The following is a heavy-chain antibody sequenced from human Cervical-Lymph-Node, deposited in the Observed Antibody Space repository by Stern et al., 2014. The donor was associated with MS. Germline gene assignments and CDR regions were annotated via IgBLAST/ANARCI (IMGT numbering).Heavy chain of an antibody. Sequence: VQLVASGGGLVKPGRSLRLSCAASGFTFIHYAMHWVRQAQGKGLECAAYILYDGSDTYSKHYAVSVTVRFTISRDSSKNTVYLQMNSLRADDTAVYYCARDFSISSPFDYWGQGTLVTVSS. CDR3: ARDFSISSPFDY. D-gene: IGHD6-6*01. J-gene: IGHJ4*02. V-gene: IGHV3-30*04. CDR1: GFTFIHYA. CDR2: ILYDGSDTYSK.